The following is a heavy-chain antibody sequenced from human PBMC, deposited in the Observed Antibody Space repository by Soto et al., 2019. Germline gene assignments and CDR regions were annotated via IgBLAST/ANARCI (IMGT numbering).Heavy chain of an antibody. CDR3: AKDGGYSGYDSKSGMDV. D-gene: IGHD5-12*01. J-gene: IGHJ6*02. CDR2: INPDGSST. V-gene: IGHV3-74*01. CDR1: GFNFSNYW. Sequence: PGGSLRLSCAASGFNFSNYWMHWVRQAPGKGLLWVSRINPDGSSTSYADSVKDRFTISRDNSKNTLYLQMNSLRAEDTAVYYCAKDGGYSGYDSKSGMDVWGQGTTVTVS.